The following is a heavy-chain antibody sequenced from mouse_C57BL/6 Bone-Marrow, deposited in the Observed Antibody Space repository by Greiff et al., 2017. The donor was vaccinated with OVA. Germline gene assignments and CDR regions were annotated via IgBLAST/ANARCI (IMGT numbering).Heavy chain of an antibody. D-gene: IGHD1-1*01. CDR3: ARSYGLAY. J-gene: IGHJ3*01. V-gene: IGHV1-82*01. CDR2: IYPGDGDT. CDR1: GYAFSGSW. Sequence: QVQLQQSGPELVKPGASVKISCKASGYAFSGSWMNWVKQRPGKGLEWIGRIYPGDGDTNYNGKFKGKATLTADKSSSTAYMQLSSLTSEDSAVYFCARSYGLAYWGQGTLVTVSA.